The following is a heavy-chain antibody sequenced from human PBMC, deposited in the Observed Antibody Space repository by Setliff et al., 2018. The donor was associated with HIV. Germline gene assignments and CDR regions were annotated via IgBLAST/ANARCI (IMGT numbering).Heavy chain of an antibody. CDR2: IYTSGSP. CDR1: GDSISTYC. V-gene: IGHV4-4*09. Sequence: ASETLSLTCTVSGDSISTYCWIWIRQPPGKGLEWIGNIYTSGSPNYNPSLKSRVTISVDRSKNLFSLKLTSVTAADTAVYYCAKGPVSGVDLWGQGTLVTVSS. J-gene: IGHJ5*02. D-gene: IGHD2-15*01. CDR3: AKGPVSGVDL.